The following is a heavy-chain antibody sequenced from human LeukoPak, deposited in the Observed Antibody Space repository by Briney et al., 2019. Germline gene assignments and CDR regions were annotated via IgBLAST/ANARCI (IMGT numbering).Heavy chain of an antibody. CDR3: AREMATMSGMDV. V-gene: IGHV3-53*01. CDR2: IYSGGST. CDR1: GFTVSSNY. Sequence: GGSLRLSCAASGFTVSSNYMSWVRQAPGKGLEWVSVIYSGGSTYYAGSVKGRFTISRDNSKNTLYLQMNSLRAEDTAVYYCAREMATMSGMDVWGQGTTVTVSS. J-gene: IGHJ6*02. D-gene: IGHD5-24*01.